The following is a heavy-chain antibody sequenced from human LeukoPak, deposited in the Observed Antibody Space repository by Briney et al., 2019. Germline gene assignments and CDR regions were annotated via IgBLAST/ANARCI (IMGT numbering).Heavy chain of an antibody. CDR2: IYSGGST. V-gene: IGHV3-53*01. CDR3: ASSRGAEWELPFDY. CDR1: GFTVSSNY. Sequence: GGSLRLSCAASGFTVSSNYMSWVRQAPGKGLEWVSVIYSGGSTYYADSVKGRFTISRDNSKNTLYLQMNSLRAEDTAVYYCASSRGAEWELPFDYWGQGTLVTVSS. D-gene: IGHD1-26*01. J-gene: IGHJ4*02.